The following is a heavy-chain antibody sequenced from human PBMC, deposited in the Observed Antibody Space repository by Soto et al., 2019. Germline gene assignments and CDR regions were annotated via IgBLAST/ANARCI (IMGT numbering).Heavy chain of an antibody. CDR3: TRETPIDRGGYYYYAMDV. CDR2: TYYRSTWSN. Sequence: SQTLSLSCAISGDSVSSHTAACYWIRPSPSSGLELLGRTYYRSTWSNAYAVSVKSRITMKSDTSKNQVSLQLNPVTPADTAVHYCTRETPIDRGGYYYYAMDVWGQGTTVTVSS. CDR1: GDSVSSHTAA. D-gene: IGHD1-26*01. J-gene: IGHJ6*02. V-gene: IGHV6-1*01.